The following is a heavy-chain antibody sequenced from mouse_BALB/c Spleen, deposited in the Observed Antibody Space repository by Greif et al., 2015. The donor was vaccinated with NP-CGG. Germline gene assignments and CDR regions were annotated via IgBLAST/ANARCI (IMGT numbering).Heavy chain of an antibody. Sequence: VQLQESGEELAKPGASVKMSCKASGYTFTSYWMHWVKQRPGQGLEWIGYINPSTGYTEYNQKFKDKATLTADKSSSTAYMQLSSLTSEDSAVYYCARRDSSGYGYWGQGTTLTVSS. D-gene: IGHD3-2*01. J-gene: IGHJ2*01. CDR1: GYTFTSYW. V-gene: IGHV1-7*01. CDR3: ARRDSSGYGY. CDR2: INPSTGYT.